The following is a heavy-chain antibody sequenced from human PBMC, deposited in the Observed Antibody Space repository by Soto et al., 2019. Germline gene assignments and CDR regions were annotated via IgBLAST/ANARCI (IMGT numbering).Heavy chain of an antibody. CDR2: IYYSGST. CDR1: GGSISSGGYY. Sequence: SETLSLTCTVSGGSISSGGYYWSWIRQHPGKGLEWIGYIYYSGSTYYNPSLKSRVTISVDTSKNQFSLKLSSVTAADTAVYYCAREGRYYYGSGSWAYYYYYMDVWGKGTTVTVSS. V-gene: IGHV4-31*03. D-gene: IGHD3-10*01. CDR3: AREGRYYYGSGSWAYYYYYMDV. J-gene: IGHJ6*03.